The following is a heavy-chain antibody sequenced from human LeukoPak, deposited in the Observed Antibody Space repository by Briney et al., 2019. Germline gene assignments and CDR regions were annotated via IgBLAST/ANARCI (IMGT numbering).Heavy chain of an antibody. CDR2: IKRDGSEK. CDR3: AKGSEWELRGCLDY. CDR1: GFTFTDYW. J-gene: IGHJ4*02. D-gene: IGHD1-26*01. V-gene: IGHV3-7*01. Sequence: GGPLRLSCAASGFTFTDYWMSWVRQAPGKGLEWVANIKRDGSEKYYVDSVKGRFTISRDNAKNSLYLQLNSLRTEDTAVYYCAKGSEWELRGCLDYWGQGTLVTVSS.